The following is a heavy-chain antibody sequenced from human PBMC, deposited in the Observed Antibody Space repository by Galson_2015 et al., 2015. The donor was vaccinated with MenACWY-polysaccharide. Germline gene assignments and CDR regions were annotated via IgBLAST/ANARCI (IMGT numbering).Heavy chain of an antibody. D-gene: IGHD2-2*02. V-gene: IGHV3-30-3*01. CDR1: GFTFSSYA. J-gene: IGHJ4*02. CDR3: ARGSSTSCYTPFDY. Sequence: SLRLSCAASGFTFSSYAMHWVRQAPGKGLEWVSGISYDGSNRYYADSVKGRFTISRDNSKNTLYLQMNSLRAEDTAVYYCARGSSTSCYTPFDYWGQGTLVTVSS. CDR2: ISYDGSNR.